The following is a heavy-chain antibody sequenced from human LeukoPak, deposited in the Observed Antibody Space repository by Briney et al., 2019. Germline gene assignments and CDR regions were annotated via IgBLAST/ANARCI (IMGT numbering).Heavy chain of an antibody. J-gene: IGHJ6*03. CDR2: IYYSGST. D-gene: IGHD1-1*01. V-gene: IGHV4-59*01. CDR3: ARAGGNYYYYYYMDA. Sequence: SETLSLTCTVSGGSISTYYWSWIRQPPGKGLEWIGYIYYSGSTNYNPSLKSRVTISVDTSKNQFSLKLSSVTAADTAVYYCARAGGNYYYYYYMDAWGKGTTVTISS. CDR1: GGSISTYY.